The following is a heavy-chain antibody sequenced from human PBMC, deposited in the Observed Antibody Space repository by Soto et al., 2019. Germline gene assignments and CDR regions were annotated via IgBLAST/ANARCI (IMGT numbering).Heavy chain of an antibody. Sequence: PGESLKISCKGSGYSFTSYWIDQVRQMPGKGLEWMSIIYPGDSDTRYSPSFQGQVTISAEKSISTAYLQWSSLKASDTAMYYCAINIRGVRGVIHKPLYGMGVWGHVTTFTLS. CDR1: GYSFTSYW. D-gene: IGHD3-10*01. CDR2: IYPGDSDT. V-gene: IGHV5-51*01. CDR3: AINIRGVRGVIHKPLYGMGV. J-gene: IGHJ6*02.